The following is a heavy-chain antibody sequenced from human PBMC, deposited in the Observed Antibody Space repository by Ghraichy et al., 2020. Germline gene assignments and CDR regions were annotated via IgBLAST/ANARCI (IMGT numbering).Heavy chain of an antibody. D-gene: IGHD3-16*02. CDR2: INHSGST. CDR1: GGSFSGYY. Sequence: SETLSLTCAVYGGSFSGYYWSWIRQPPGKGLEWIGEINHSGSTNYNPSLKSRVTISVDTSKNQFSLKLSSVTAADTAVYYCARRYYDYVWGSYRSPGSFVYWGQGTLVTVSS. J-gene: IGHJ4*02. V-gene: IGHV4-34*01. CDR3: ARRYYDYVWGSYRSPGSFVY.